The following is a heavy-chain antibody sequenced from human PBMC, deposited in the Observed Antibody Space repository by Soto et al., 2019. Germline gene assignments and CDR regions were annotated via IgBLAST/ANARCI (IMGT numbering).Heavy chain of an antibody. D-gene: IGHD2-15*01. Sequence: EVQLVESGGGLVQRGGSLRLSCAASGFTFGIYSMNWVRQAPGKGLEWISYINGSSSTMYYADSVKGRFIISRDNAENSLYLQMNSRRDADTAVYYCARGDRFRCSGDRCFSDGLFLSWGQGTLVTVSS. CDR1: GFTFGIYS. J-gene: IGHJ5*02. CDR3: ARGDRFRCSGDRCFSDGLFLS. V-gene: IGHV3-48*02. CDR2: INGSSSTM.